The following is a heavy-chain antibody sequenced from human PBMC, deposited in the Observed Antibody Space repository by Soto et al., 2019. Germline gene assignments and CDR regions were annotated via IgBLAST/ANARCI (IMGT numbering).Heavy chain of an antibody. Sequence: SETLSLTCAVSGYSIISGYYWVLVRQPPGKGLEWIGSIYHSGSTYYNPSLKSRVTISVDTSKNQFSLKLSSVTAADTAVYYCAVDGYNAPLDYWGQGTLVTVSS. V-gene: IGHV4-38-2*01. D-gene: IGHD5-12*01. CDR1: GYSIISGYY. CDR3: AVDGYNAPLDY. CDR2: IYHSGST. J-gene: IGHJ4*02.